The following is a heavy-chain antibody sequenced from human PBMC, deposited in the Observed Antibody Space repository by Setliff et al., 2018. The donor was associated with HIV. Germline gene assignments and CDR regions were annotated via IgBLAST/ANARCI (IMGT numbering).Heavy chain of an antibody. CDR1: GYTFSSYD. CDR2: MNPNSGNT. J-gene: IGHJ6*02. D-gene: IGHD6-19*01. V-gene: IGHV1-8*01. Sequence: GASVKVSCKASGYTFSSYDINWVRQATGQGLEWMGWMNPNSGNTGYAQKFQGRVTMTRNTSISTAYMELRSLRSDDTAVYYCARLGSGWSDSYYYAMDVWGQGTTVTVSS. CDR3: ARLGSGWSDSYYYAMDV.